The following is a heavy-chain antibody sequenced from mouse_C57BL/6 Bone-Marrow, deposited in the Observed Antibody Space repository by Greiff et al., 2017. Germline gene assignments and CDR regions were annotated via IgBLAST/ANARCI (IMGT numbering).Heavy chain of an antibody. V-gene: IGHV5-12*01. CDR1: GFTFSDYY. Sequence: DVQLVESGGGLVQPGGSLKLSCAASGFTFSDYYMYWVRQTPEKRLAWVAYISNGGGSTYYPDTVKGRFTISSDNAKNTLYLQMSRLKSEDTAMYYGARHPDYYGSSYGWYFEVWGTGTTVTVSS. D-gene: IGHD1-1*01. J-gene: IGHJ1*03. CDR3: ARHPDYYGSSYGWYFEV. CDR2: ISNGGGST.